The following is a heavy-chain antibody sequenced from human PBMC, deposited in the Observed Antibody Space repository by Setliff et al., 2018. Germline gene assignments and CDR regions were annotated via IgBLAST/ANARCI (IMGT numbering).Heavy chain of an antibody. CDR3: AREKKYSSSTSFFGSGFDF. J-gene: IGHJ4*02. CDR2: IIPIFGTT. Sequence: ASVKVSCKASGGTFNNYLISWVRQAPGQGLEWMGGIIPIFGTTRYTQKSQGRLTFFMDESTNTAYMELSSLRSEDTAVYFCAREKKYSSSTSFFGSGFDFWGQGTLVTVSS. V-gene: IGHV1-69*05. D-gene: IGHD3-3*01. CDR1: GGTFNNYL.